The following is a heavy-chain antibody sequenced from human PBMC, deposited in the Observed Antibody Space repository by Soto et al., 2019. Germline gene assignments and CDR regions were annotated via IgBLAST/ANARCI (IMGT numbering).Heavy chain of an antibody. D-gene: IGHD2-15*01. CDR3: ARVGQAASIDY. J-gene: IGHJ4*02. CDR2: IIPILGIA. CDR1: GGTFSSYT. V-gene: IGHV1-69*02. Sequence: QVQLVQSGAEVKKPGSSVKVSCKASGGTFSSYTISWVRQAPGQGLGWMGRIIPILGIANYAQKFQGRVTITADKSTSTAYMELSSLRSEDTAVYYCARVGQAASIDYWGQGTLVTVSS.